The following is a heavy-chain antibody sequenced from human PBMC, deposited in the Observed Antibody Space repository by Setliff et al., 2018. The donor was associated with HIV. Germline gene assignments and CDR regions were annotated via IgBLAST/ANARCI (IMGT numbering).Heavy chain of an antibody. D-gene: IGHD3-10*01. CDR1: GGSISSGGYS. CDR2: IYHSGST. Sequence: SETLSLTCAVSGGSISSGGYSWSWIRQPPGKGLEWIGYIYHSGSTYYNPSLKSRVTISVDTSKNQFSLKLSSVTAADTAVYYCARNGVLWFGELSPYYFDYWGQGTLVTVSS. J-gene: IGHJ4*02. V-gene: IGHV4-30-2*01. CDR3: ARNGVLWFGELSPYYFDY.